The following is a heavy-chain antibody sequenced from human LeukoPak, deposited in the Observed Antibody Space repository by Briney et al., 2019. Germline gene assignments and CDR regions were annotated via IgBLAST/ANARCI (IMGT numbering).Heavy chain of an antibody. CDR1: GVTFSNAW. CDR3: ARGKPVTGTPDYYSYGMDV. CDR2: MYSFGNT. Sequence: GGSLRLSCAASGVTFSNAWMSWVRQAPGKGLEWVSLMYSFGNTYYADSVKGRFTISRDNSKNTLYLQMNSLRAEDTALYYCARGKPVTGTPDYYSYGMDVWGQGTMVTVSS. V-gene: IGHV3-53*01. J-gene: IGHJ6*02. D-gene: IGHD1-20*01.